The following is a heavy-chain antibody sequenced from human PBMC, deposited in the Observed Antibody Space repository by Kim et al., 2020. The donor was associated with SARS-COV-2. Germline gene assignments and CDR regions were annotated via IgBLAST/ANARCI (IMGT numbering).Heavy chain of an antibody. CDR3: ASFGFDWLSSL. Sequence: GGSLRLSCVDSGFTFSSHWMHWVRQAPGKGLVWVSRINSDGSYTGYVDAVRGRFTMSRDNARNTLYLQMNNLRAEDTAVYYCASFGFDWLSSLWGQGTLVTVSS. D-gene: IGHD3-9*01. J-gene: IGHJ4*02. CDR1: GFTFSSHW. V-gene: IGHV3-74*01. CDR2: INSDGSYT.